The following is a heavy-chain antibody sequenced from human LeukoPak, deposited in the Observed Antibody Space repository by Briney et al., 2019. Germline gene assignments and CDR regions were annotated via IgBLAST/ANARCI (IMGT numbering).Heavy chain of an antibody. V-gene: IGHV1-2*02. Sequence: ASVKVSCKASGYTVTGYYMHWVRQAPGQGLEWMGWTNPNSGGTNYAQKFQGRVTMTRDTSISTAYMELSRLRSDDTAVYYCARDFGQQLSPSIWGQGTMVTVSS. CDR1: GYTVTGYY. J-gene: IGHJ3*02. D-gene: IGHD6-13*01. CDR3: ARDFGQQLSPSI. CDR2: TNPNSGGT.